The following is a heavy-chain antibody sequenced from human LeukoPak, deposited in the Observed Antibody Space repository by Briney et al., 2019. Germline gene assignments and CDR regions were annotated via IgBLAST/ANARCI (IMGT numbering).Heavy chain of an antibody. CDR1: GFTFSSYA. CDR3: AKTYVDIYYYMDV. D-gene: IGHD3-16*01. CDR2: ISGSGGST. J-gene: IGHJ6*03. V-gene: IGHV3-23*01. Sequence: GGSLRLSCAASGFTFSSYAMSWIRQAPGKGLEGVSAISGSGGSTYYADSVKGRFTISRDNSKNTLYLQMNSLRAEDTAVYYCAKTYVDIYYYMDVWGKGTTVTVSS.